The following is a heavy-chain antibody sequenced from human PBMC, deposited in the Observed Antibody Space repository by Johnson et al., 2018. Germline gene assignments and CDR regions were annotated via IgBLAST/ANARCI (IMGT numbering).Heavy chain of an antibody. D-gene: IGHD3-22*01. V-gene: IGHV3-33*01. CDR3: ARAADDSRGERYLQH. Sequence: VQLVESGGGVVQPGTSLRLSCAASGFTFSSYDMQWVRQAPGKGLEWVAVIWYDESNKNYADSVKGRFTISRDTSRNTLYLQMNSLRAEDTAVYYCARAADDSRGERYLQHWGQGTLGTVSS. CDR2: IWYDESNK. CDR1: GFTFSSYD. J-gene: IGHJ1*01.